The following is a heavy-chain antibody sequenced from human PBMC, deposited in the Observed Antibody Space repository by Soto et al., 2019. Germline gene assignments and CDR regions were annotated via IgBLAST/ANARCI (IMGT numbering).Heavy chain of an antibody. CDR1: GFTFSSCA. CDR2: ISGSGGST. V-gene: IGHV3-23*01. D-gene: IGHD6-6*01. Sequence: PGGSLRLSCAASGFTFSSCAMGWVRQAPGKGLEWVSAISGSGGSTYYADSVKGRFTISRDNSKNTLYLQMNSLRAEDTAVYYCAKDRLSSPPDGYFDYWGQGTLVTVSS. J-gene: IGHJ4*02. CDR3: AKDRLSSPPDGYFDY.